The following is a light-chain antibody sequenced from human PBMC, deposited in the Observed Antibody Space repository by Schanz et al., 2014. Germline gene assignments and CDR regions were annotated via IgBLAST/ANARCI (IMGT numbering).Light chain of an antibody. Sequence: EIVLTQSPATLSLSPGERATLSCRASQSVSSNYLAWYQQKPGQAPRLLIYDSSKRATGIPARFSGSGSGTDFTLTISSLEPEDFGVFYCQQYATSPVTFGGGTKVEIK. CDR1: QSVSSNY. J-gene: IGKJ4*01. CDR3: QQYATSPVT. CDR2: DSS. V-gene: IGKV3-20*01.